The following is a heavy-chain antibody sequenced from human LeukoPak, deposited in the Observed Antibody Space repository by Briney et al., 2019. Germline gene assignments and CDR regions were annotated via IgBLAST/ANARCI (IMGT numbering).Heavy chain of an antibody. V-gene: IGHV3-21*01. CDR2: ISRGSSYI. CDR3: ARTLGAARGLDSFDL. D-gene: IGHD3-10*01. Sequence: GGSLRLSCAASGFTLSSYSMNWVRQAPGKGLEWVSSISRGSSYIYYADSVKGRFTISRDNAKNSLYLQMNSLRAEDTAVYYCARTLGAARGLDSFDLWGQGTMVTVSS. J-gene: IGHJ3*01. CDR1: GFTLSSYS.